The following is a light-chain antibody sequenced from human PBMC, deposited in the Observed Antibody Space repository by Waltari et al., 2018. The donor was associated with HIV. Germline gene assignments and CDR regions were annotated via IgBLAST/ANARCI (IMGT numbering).Light chain of an antibody. CDR2: STN. J-gene: IGLJ3*02. V-gene: IGLV8-61*01. CDR1: SGPVSTRSS. Sequence: QAVVTQEPSFSVSPGGTVTLTCGFASGPVSTRSSPRWYQQTPGQAPRTLIYSTNSRSSGVPDRFSGSILGNQAALTITGAQADDESDYYCVLYMGSGIWVFGGGTKVTVL. CDR3: VLYMGSGIWV.